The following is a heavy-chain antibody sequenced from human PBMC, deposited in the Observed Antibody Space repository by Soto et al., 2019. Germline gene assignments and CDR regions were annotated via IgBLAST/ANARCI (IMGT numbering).Heavy chain of an antibody. V-gene: IGHV1-18*04. CDR2: ISPYNANT. CDR1: GSTFTNYG. CDR3: ATFVGASTQGLDY. J-gene: IGHJ4*02. D-gene: IGHD1-26*01. Sequence: QVQLVQSGAEVKKPGASVRVSCRASGSTFTNYGVTWVRQAPRQGLEWMGWISPYNANTKYAQKLQGRVTMSTDTSTSTASMELRSLTVDDTAVYYCATFVGASTQGLDYWGRGTLVTVSS.